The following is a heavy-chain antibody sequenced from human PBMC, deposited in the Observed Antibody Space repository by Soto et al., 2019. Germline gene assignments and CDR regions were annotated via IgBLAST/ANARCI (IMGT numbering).Heavy chain of an antibody. CDR1: GFTFSSYA. Sequence: EVQLVESGGGLVQPGGSLRLSCAASGFTFSSYAMHWVRQAPGKGLEYVSAISSNGGSTYYANSVKVRFTFSRDNSKNTLYLQMCSLRAEDMAVYYCARVGDVVVPAAMGPYYYMDVWGKGTTVTVSS. CDR2: ISSNGGST. D-gene: IGHD2-2*01. J-gene: IGHJ6*03. CDR3: ARVGDVVVPAAMGPYYYMDV. V-gene: IGHV3-64*01.